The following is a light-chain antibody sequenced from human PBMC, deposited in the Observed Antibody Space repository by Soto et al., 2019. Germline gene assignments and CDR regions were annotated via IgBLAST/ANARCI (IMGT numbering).Light chain of an antibody. CDR3: QQSYTTPRIT. CDR2: DFS. V-gene: IGKV1-39*01. CDR1: QSITTW. Sequence: DIQMTQSPSTVSAYVGDSVTITCRASQSITTWLAWYQQRPGKAPQLLIYDFSSLQSGVPSRFTGSGSGTEFTLTIDSLQPEDFATYYCQQSYTTPRITFGQGTRWRL. J-gene: IGKJ5*01.